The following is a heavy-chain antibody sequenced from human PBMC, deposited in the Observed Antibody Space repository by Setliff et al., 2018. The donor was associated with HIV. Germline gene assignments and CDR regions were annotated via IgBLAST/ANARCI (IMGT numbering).Heavy chain of an antibody. Sequence: ASVKVSCKASGGTFSSYDINWVRQATGRGPEWMGWMNPNSGNTGYAQKFQGRVTMTRNTSISTAYMELSSLRSEDTAVYYCASSWSRVPYYGMDVWGQGTTVTVSS. CDR3: ASSWSRVPYYGMDV. D-gene: IGHD6-13*01. V-gene: IGHV1-8*02. CDR2: MNPNSGNT. J-gene: IGHJ6*02. CDR1: GGTFSSYD.